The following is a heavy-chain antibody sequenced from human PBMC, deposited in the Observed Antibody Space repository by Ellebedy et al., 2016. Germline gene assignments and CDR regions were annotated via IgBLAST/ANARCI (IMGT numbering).Heavy chain of an antibody. D-gene: IGHD4-17*01. CDR2: ISSAGMTT. CDR3: ARGGATVTTMEDY. V-gene: IGHV3-74*01. Sequence: GGSLRLSCAASGFTFSSHWMHWVRQAPGKGLVWVSRISSAGMTTDYADSVKGRFTISRDNAKNTLYLQMNSLRAEDTAGYYCARGGATVTTMEDYWGQGTLVTVSS. J-gene: IGHJ4*02. CDR1: GFTFSSHW.